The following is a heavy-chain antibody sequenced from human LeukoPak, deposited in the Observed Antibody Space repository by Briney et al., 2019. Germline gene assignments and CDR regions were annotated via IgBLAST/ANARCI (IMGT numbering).Heavy chain of an antibody. CDR1: GYSFPSYW. V-gene: IGHV5-51*01. Sequence: ESLKISCKGSGYSFPSYWIGWVRQMPGKGLEWMGIIYPGDSDTRYSPSFQGQVTISADKSISTAYLQWSSLKASDTAMYYCARHPIPKKYCSGGSCYDNYFDYWGQGTLVTVSS. CDR3: ARHPIPKKYCSGGSCYDNYFDY. J-gene: IGHJ4*02. D-gene: IGHD2-15*01. CDR2: IYPGDSDT.